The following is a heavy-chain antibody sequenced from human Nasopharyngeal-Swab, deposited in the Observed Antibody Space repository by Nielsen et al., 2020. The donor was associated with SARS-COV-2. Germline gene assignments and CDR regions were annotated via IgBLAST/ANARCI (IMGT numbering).Heavy chain of an antibody. CDR2: IDAGGGNT. Sequence: GGSLRLSCAASGFTFNNAWMTWVRQAPGKGLEWVSTIDAGGGNTWYADSVKGRFTISRDNSKSTLYLQMNSLRAEDTAVYFCAREGRDGAVSSWGQGTLVTVSS. CDR1: GFTFNNAW. V-gene: IGHV3-23*01. D-gene: IGHD5-24*01. J-gene: IGHJ5*02. CDR3: AREGRDGAVSS.